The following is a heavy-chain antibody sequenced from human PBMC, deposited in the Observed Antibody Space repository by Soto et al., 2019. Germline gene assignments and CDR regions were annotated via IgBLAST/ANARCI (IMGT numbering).Heavy chain of an antibody. D-gene: IGHD3-16*01. CDR2: IYYSGRT. V-gene: IGHV4-59*01. Sequence: QVQLQESGPGLVKPSETLSLTCSISGGSISDYQWNWIRQPPGKGLEWIGYIYYSGRTNYNTSLKRRLTISLDTSTRQFSLRLRSVTAADTAVYYCARVRGLGEISPYLDYWGQGALVTVSS. CDR3: ARVRGLGEISPYLDY. CDR1: GGSISDYQ. J-gene: IGHJ4*02.